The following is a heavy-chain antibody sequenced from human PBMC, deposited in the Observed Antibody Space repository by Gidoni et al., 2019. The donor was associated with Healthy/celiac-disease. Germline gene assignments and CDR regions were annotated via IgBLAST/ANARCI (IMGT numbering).Heavy chain of an antibody. CDR3: ARGDIVATIRSGGIDY. Sequence: QLQLQESGPGLVKPSETLSLTCPVSGGSISSSSYYWGWIRQPPGKGLEWIGSIYYSGSTYYNPSLKSRVTISVDTSKNQFSLKLSSVTAADTAVYYCARGDIVATIRSGGIDYWGQGTLVTVSS. CDR2: IYYSGST. CDR1: GGSISSSSYY. V-gene: IGHV4-39*01. J-gene: IGHJ4*02. D-gene: IGHD5-12*01.